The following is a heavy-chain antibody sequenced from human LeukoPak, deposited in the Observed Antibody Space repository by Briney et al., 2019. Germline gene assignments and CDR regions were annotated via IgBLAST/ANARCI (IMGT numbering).Heavy chain of an antibody. CDR2: INHSGST. J-gene: IGHJ5*02. V-gene: IGHV4-34*01. Sequence: SETLSLTCAVYGGSFIGYYWSWIRQPPGKGLEWIGEINHSGSTNYNPSLKSRVTISVDTSKNQFSLKLSSVTAADTAVYYCARGRFRSPNWFDPWGQGTLVTVSS. D-gene: IGHD1-14*01. CDR3: ARGRFRSPNWFDP. CDR1: GGSFIGYY.